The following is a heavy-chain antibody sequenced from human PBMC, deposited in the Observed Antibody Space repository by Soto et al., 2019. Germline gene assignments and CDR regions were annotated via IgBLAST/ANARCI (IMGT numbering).Heavy chain of an antibody. J-gene: IGHJ4*02. CDR1: GYTFTNNA. Sequence: ASVKVSCKASGYTFTNNAMHWVRQAPAQRLEWMGWINTATGNTKYSRKFLGRISLTRDTSATTVYMELSRLTSTDTAVYYCARVMYSSGWTLSYSGQGTLVTVSS. CDR3: ARVMYSSGWTLSY. V-gene: IGHV1-3*04. CDR2: INTATGNT. D-gene: IGHD6-19*01.